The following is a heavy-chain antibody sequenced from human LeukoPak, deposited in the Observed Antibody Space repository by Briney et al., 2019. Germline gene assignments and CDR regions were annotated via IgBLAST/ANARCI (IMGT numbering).Heavy chain of an antibody. V-gene: IGHV3-23*01. CDR2: ISGSGGST. CDR1: GFTFSSYA. J-gene: IGHJ6*02. Sequence: GGSLRLSCAASGFTFSSYAMSWVRQAPGKGLEWVSAISGSGGSTYYADSVKGRFTISRDNSKNTLYLQMNGLRAEDTAVYYCAKDAPTAETATTPEGYYYYGMDVWGQGTTVTVSS. D-gene: IGHD5-24*01. CDR3: AKDAPTAETATTPEGYYYYGMDV.